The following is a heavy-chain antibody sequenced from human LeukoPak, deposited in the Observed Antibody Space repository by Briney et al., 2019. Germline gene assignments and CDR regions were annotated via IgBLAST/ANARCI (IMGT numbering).Heavy chain of an antibody. V-gene: IGHV3-48*04. CDR1: GFTFSSYS. CDR3: ARDGLDYYYGNYYYMDV. J-gene: IGHJ6*03. CDR2: ISSSSSTI. D-gene: IGHD3-10*01. Sequence: PGGSLRLSCAASGFTFSSYSMNWVRQAPGKGLEWVSYISSSSSTIYYADSVKGRFTISRDNAKNSLYLQMNSLRAEDTAVYYCARDGLDYYYGNYYYMDVWGKGTTVTVSS.